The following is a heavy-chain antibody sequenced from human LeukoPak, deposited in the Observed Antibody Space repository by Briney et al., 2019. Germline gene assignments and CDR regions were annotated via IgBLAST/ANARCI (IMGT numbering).Heavy chain of an antibody. CDR2: IIPIFGTA. CDR1: GYTFTSYG. CDR3: ARGGYSSSWYGYY. Sequence: SVKVSCKASGYTFTSYGISWVRQAPGQGLEWMGGIIPIFGTANYAQKFQGRVTITADESTSTAYMELSSLRSEDTAVYYCARGGYSSSWYGYYWGQGTLVTVSS. J-gene: IGHJ4*02. V-gene: IGHV1-69*13. D-gene: IGHD6-13*01.